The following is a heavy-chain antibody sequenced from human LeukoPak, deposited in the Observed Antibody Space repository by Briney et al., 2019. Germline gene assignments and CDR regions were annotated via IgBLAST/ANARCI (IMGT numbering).Heavy chain of an antibody. Sequence: SETLSLTCTVSNYSISSGYYWGWIRQPPGKGLEWIGSIYSSVSTYYNPSLKSRVTISVDTSKNQFSLRLSSVTAADTAVYYCARASYSYDINGWVPFDYWGQGTLVTVSS. CDR2: IYSSVST. V-gene: IGHV4-38-2*02. CDR1: NYSISSGYY. CDR3: ARASYSYDINGWVPFDY. J-gene: IGHJ4*02. D-gene: IGHD3-22*01.